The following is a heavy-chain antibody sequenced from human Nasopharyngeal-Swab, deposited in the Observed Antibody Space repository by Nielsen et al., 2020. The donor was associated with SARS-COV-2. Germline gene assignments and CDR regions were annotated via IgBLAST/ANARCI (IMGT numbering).Heavy chain of an antibody. D-gene: IGHD3-10*01. CDR1: GGSFSGYY. CDR2: INHSGST. CDR3: ARGVRLTRITMVRGPIESVYGMDV. Sequence: SDTLSRTCGVYGGSFSGYYWSWISQTPGKGLEWTGEINHSGSTNYNPSLKSRVTISVDTSKNQFSLKLSSVTAADTAVYYCARGVRLTRITMVRGPIESVYGMDVWGQGTTVTVSS. J-gene: IGHJ6*02. V-gene: IGHV4-34*01.